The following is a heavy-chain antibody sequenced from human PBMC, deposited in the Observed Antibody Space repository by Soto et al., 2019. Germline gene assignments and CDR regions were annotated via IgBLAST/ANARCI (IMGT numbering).Heavy chain of an antibody. Sequence: QVQLVQSGAEVKKPGASVKVSCKASGYTFTSYDINWVRQATGQGLEWMGWMNPNSGNTGYAQKFQGRVTMTRNTSICTAYMELSSLRSEDTAVYSCARAGAGYSSSSKDDDAFDIWGQGTMVTVSP. CDR1: GYTFTSYD. CDR2: MNPNSGNT. CDR3: ARAGAGYSSSSKDDDAFDI. J-gene: IGHJ3*02. V-gene: IGHV1-8*01. D-gene: IGHD6-6*01.